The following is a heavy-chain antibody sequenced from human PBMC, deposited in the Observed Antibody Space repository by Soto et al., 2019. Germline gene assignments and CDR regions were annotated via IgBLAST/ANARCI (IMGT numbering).Heavy chain of an antibody. Sequence: EVQLVESGGGLVKPGGSLRLSCAASGFTFSSYSMNWVRQAPGTGLEWVSSISSSSSYIYYADSVKGRFTISRDNAKNSPELQMSSLRAEDTAVYYCARASGGDYAVYWGQGTLVTVSS. CDR2: ISSSSSYI. V-gene: IGHV3-21*01. CDR3: ARASGGDYAVY. CDR1: GFTFSSYS. D-gene: IGHD4-17*01. J-gene: IGHJ4*02.